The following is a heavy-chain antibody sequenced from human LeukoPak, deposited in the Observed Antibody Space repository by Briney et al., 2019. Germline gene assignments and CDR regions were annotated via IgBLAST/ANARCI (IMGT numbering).Heavy chain of an antibody. CDR2: ISAYNGNT. V-gene: IGHV1-18*01. CDR3: ARDEYYDFWSGYYNGLYYFDY. D-gene: IGHD3-3*01. CDR1: GYTFTSYG. Sequence: ASVKVSCKASGYTFTSYGISWVRQAPGQGIEWMGWISAYNGNTNYAQKLQGRVTMTTDTSTSTASMELRSLRSDDTAVYYCARDEYYDFWSGYYNGLYYFDYWGQGTLVTVSS. J-gene: IGHJ4*02.